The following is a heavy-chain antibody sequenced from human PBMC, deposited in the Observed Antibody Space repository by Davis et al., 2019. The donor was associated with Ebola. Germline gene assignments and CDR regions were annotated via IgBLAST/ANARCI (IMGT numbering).Heavy chain of an antibody. CDR1: GFTFSSFS. Sequence: GESLKISCAASGFTFSSFSIHWVRQAPGKGLEWVARINPDGTTITYGDAVKGRFTISRDNAKNTLYLQMNSLRVEDTAIYYCARDLDWVVYDYWGQGTLVTVSS. CDR2: INPDGTTI. D-gene: IGHD1-1*01. V-gene: IGHV3-74*01. J-gene: IGHJ4*02. CDR3: ARDLDWVVYDY.